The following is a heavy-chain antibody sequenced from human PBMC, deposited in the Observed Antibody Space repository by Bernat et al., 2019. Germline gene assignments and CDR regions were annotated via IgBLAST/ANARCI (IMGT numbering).Heavy chain of an antibody. J-gene: IGHJ6*03. CDR2: MNPNSGNT. CDR1: GYTFTSYD. V-gene: IGHV1-8*01. Sequence: QVQLVQSGAEVKKPGASVKVSCKASGYTFTSYDINWVRQATGQGLEWMGWMNPNSGNTGYAQKFQGRVTMTRNTSISTAYMELSSLRSEDTAVYYCARGRRTVALTHYYYYMDVWGKGTTVTVSS. CDR3: ARGRRTVALTHYYYYMDV. D-gene: IGHD2-15*01.